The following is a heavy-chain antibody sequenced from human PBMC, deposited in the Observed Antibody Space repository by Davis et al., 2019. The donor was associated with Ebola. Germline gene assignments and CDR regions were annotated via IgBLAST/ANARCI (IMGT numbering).Heavy chain of an antibody. Sequence: ASVQVSCKASGYTFTSYYIHWVRQAPGQGFEWLGIINPSGGSTSYAQKFQGRVTMTRNTSTSTAYMELSSLRSEDTAVYYCARAPAWSAINYYCFDYWGQGTLVTVSS. V-gene: IGHV1-46*01. J-gene: IGHJ4*02. CDR2: INPSGGST. D-gene: IGHD3-10*01. CDR3: ARAPAWSAINYYCFDY. CDR1: GYTFTSYY.